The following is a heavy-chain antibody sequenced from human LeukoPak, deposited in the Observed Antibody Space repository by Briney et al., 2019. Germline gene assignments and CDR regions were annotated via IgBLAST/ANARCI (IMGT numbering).Heavy chain of an antibody. V-gene: IGHV4-59*12. D-gene: IGHD3-10*01. CDR1: GGSISSYY. Sequence: PSETLSLTCTVSGGSISSYYWSWIRQPPGKGLEWIGYIYYSGSTNYNPSLKSRVTMSVDTSKNQFSLKLSSVTAADTAVYYCARDGGSSGYFLDYWGQGALVTVSS. J-gene: IGHJ4*02. CDR3: ARDGGSSGYFLDY. CDR2: IYYSGST.